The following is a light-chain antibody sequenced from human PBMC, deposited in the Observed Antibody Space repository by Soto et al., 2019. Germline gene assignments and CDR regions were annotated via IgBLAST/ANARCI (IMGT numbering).Light chain of an antibody. CDR2: GVS. J-gene: IGLJ3*02. CDR1: SSDVGGYNY. V-gene: IGLV2-11*01. CDR3: CSYAGRYTWV. Sequence: QSALTQPRSVSGSPGQSVTISCTGTSSDVGGYNYVSWYQQHPGKAPKLMIYGVSKWPSGVPDRFSGSKSGNTASLTISGLQAEDEADYYCCSYAGRYTWVFGGGTQLTVL.